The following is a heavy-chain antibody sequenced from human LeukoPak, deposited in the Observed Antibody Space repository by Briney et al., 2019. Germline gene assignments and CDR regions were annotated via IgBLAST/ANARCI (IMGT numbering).Heavy chain of an antibody. CDR1: GFTVSSNY. J-gene: IGHJ5*02. CDR3: ARGAPYCSSTSCYVSWFDP. Sequence: GGSLRLSCAAYGFTVSSNYVSWDRQAAGKGLEWVSVTYSGGSTYYADSVKGRFTISRDNSKNTLYLQMNSLRAEDTAVYYCARGAPYCSSTSCYVSWFDPWGQGTLVTVSS. V-gene: IGHV3-53*01. CDR2: TYSGGST. D-gene: IGHD2-2*01.